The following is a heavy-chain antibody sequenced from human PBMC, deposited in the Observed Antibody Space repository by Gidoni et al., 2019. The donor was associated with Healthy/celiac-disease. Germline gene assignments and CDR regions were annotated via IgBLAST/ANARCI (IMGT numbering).Heavy chain of an antibody. V-gene: IGHV3-66*01. CDR3: AISPWDGDYQDFDY. J-gene: IGHJ4*02. Sequence: EVQLVESGGGLVQPGGSLRLSCAASGFTVSSNYMSWVRQAPGKGLEWVSVIYSGGSTYYADSVKGRFTISKDNSKNTLYLQMNSLRAEDTAVYYCAISPWDGDYQDFDYWGQGTLVTVSS. D-gene: IGHD4-17*01. CDR2: IYSGGST. CDR1: GFTVSSNY.